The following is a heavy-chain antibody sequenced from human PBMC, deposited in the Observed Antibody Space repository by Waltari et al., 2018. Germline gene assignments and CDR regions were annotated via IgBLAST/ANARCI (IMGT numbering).Heavy chain of an antibody. CDR3: ARLVGGVTTLDP. Sequence: QAPGKGLEWVADINGDGSAKNYVDAVKCRFTISRDNAENSLYLQMNSLRAEDTAVYYCARLVGGVTTLDPWGQGTLVTVSS. D-gene: IGHD3-16*01. J-gene: IGHJ5*02. CDR2: INGDGSAK. V-gene: IGHV3-7*03.